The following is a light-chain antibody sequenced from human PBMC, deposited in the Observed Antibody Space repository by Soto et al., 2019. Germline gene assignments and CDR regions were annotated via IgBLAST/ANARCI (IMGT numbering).Light chain of an antibody. CDR3: QQYGSSPRT. Sequence: EIVLTQSPGTLSLSPGERATLSCRASQSVSSSYLAWYQQKPGQAPRLLIYGASSRATGIPDRFSGSGSGTDFTLTISRLEPEEFAVYYCQQYGSSPRTFVQGTKVDIK. CDR1: QSVSSSY. J-gene: IGKJ1*01. V-gene: IGKV3-20*01. CDR2: GAS.